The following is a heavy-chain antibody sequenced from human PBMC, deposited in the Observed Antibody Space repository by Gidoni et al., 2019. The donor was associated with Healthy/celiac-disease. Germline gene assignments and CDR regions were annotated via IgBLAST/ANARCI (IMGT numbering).Heavy chain of an antibody. V-gene: IGHV1-69*01. D-gene: IGHD1-26*01. Sequence: QVQLVRSGAERKKPGSSGKVSCKASGGTFSSYAISWVRQAPGQGLELMGGLIPICGTANYAHKFQGRVTITAYESTSTAYMELSSLRSEDTALYYCASWIGSGSYYEDYWGQGTLVTVSS. CDR1: GGTFSSYA. CDR2: LIPICGTA. J-gene: IGHJ4*02. CDR3: ASWIGSGSYYEDY.